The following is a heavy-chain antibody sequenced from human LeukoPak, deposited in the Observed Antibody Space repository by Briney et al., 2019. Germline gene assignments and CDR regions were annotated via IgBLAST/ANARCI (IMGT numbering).Heavy chain of an antibody. V-gene: IGHV3-7*05. J-gene: IGHJ5*02. CDR3: VRERWGSS. CDR2: INEDGSEN. CDR1: GFTFSTSW. D-gene: IGHD3-16*01. Sequence: GGSLRLSCAASGFTFSTSWMTWARQAPGKGLEWVATINEDGSENYYVDSVKGRFTISRDNAKNSLYLQMNSLRAEDTALYYCVRERWGSSWGQGTLDTVSS.